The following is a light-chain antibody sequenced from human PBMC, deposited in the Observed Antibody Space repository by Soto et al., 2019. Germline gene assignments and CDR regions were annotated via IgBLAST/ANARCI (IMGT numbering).Light chain of an antibody. Sequence: EIVMTQSPATLSVSPGERATLSCRASQSVNSNYLAWYQQKPGQAPRLLIYGISKRATDIPDRFSGSGSGTEFTLTISSLHPADFATYYCQQHGQWPITFGQWTRLEIK. CDR1: QSVNSN. CDR2: GIS. J-gene: IGKJ5*01. CDR3: QQHGQWPIT. V-gene: IGKV3D-15*01.